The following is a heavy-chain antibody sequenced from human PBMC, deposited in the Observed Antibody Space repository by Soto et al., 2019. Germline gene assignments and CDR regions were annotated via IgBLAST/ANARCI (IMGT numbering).Heavy chain of an antibody. Sequence: EVQLVESGGGLVQPGGSLRLSCAASGFTFSSYSMNWVRQAPGKGLEWVSYISSSSSTIYYADSVKGRFTISRDNAKNTLYLQMNSLRAEDTAVYYCARDPPYCSGGSCHVDYWGQGTLVTVSS. CDR3: ARDPPYCSGGSCHVDY. CDR1: GFTFSSYS. D-gene: IGHD2-15*01. CDR2: ISSSSSTI. V-gene: IGHV3-48*01. J-gene: IGHJ4*02.